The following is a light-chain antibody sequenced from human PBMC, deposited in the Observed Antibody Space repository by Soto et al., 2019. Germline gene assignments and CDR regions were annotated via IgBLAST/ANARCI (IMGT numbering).Light chain of an antibody. CDR2: AAS. CDR1: QTIHSY. V-gene: IGKV3-15*01. J-gene: IGKJ4*02. CDR3: QQYSDWPLT. Sequence: EIVMTQSPATLSVSPGERVTLSCRPSQTIHSYLAWYQQRPGKAPRPLIYAASTRPTGIPSRFSGNGFGTEFTLTISSLQSEDVAVYYCQQYSDWPLTFGGGTKVEIK.